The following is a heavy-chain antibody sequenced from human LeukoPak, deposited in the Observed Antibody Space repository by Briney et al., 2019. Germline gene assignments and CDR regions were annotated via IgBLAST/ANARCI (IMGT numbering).Heavy chain of an antibody. CDR1: GDSVSRSDSY. D-gene: IGHD3-22*01. CDR3: ARRRYYDSSGYLE. V-gene: IGHV4-39*02. Sequence: SETLSLTCTLFGDSVSRSDSYWDWIRQPPGTGLEWIGTIYYSGRTYYSPSLKSRVTLSVDMSNNHFSLTLSSVTAADTASYFCARRRYYDSSGYLEWGQGTLVTVSS. J-gene: IGHJ1*01. CDR2: IYYSGRT.